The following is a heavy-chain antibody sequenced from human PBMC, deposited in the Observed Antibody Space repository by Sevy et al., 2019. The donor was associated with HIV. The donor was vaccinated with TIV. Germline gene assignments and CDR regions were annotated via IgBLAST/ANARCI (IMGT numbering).Heavy chain of an antibody. Sequence: GGSLRLSCAASGFTFSDYFMSWIRQAPGKGLEWISYISLSGSTIYYADSVKGRFTISRDNAKNSLYLQMNSLRAEDTAVYYCARENRHCTIGICYGYYGMDVWGQGTTVTVSS. CDR1: GFTFSDYF. CDR3: ARENRHCTIGICYGYYGMDV. V-gene: IGHV3-11*01. CDR2: ISLSGSTI. J-gene: IGHJ6*02. D-gene: IGHD2-8*01.